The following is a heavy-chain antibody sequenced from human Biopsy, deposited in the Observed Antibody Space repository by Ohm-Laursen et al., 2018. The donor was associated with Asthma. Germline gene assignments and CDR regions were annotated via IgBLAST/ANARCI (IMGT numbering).Heavy chain of an antibody. CDR2: ISHDGRES. V-gene: IGHV3-30*18. CDR3: AKDERLYYGSDSKYMQPVPLGD. J-gene: IGHJ4*02. D-gene: IGHD1-14*01. CDR1: GFAFDSYA. Sequence: SLRLSCAASGFAFDSYAMYWVRQSPGKGPEWVALISHDGRESGYVDSVRGRFTISRDNSKNTLYLQMNSLRTEDTAVYYCAKDERLYYGSDSKYMQPVPLGDWGQGTLVIVSA.